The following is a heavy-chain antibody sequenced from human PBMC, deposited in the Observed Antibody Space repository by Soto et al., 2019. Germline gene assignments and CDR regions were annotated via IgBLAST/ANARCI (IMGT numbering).Heavy chain of an antibody. CDR3: VIEVEGIYFPVVL. Sequence: QVQLVQSGPEVKKPGASVTVSCKTSGYTFTDHGIDWVRQAPGQVLEWVGWVNYYNGNTNYAYNLKDRVIMTTDASTSTANMELRGLTSDELAVYYCVIEVEGIYFPVVLWVQCTPVTVS. CDR1: GYTFTDHG. V-gene: IGHV1-18*03. D-gene: IGHD3-10*01. CDR2: VNYYNGNT. J-gene: IGHJ1*01.